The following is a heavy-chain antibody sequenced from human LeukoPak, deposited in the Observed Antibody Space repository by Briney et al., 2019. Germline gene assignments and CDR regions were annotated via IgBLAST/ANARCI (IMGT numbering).Heavy chain of an antibody. CDR2: NSDGGDNT. D-gene: IGHD2-2*01. J-gene: IGHJ4*02. V-gene: IGHV3-23*01. CDR1: GLSAYG. Sequence: GGSLRLSCAASGLSAYGMIWVRQAPGKGLEWVSSNSDGGDNTYYADSVKGRFTISQDNSKNTLYLQMNSLRADDTAMYYCAKKYANLWYFDFWGQGTLVTVSS. CDR3: AKKYANLWYFDF.